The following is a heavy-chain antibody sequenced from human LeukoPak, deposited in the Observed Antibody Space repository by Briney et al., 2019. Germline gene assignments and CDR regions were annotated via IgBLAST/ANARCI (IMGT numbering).Heavy chain of an antibody. CDR3: ARDSSEHWYFDL. CDR2: IYTSGST. J-gene: IGHJ2*01. D-gene: IGHD6-19*01. CDR1: GGSISSSSYY. V-gene: IGHV4-61*02. Sequence: KTSETLSLTCTVSGGSISSSSYYWGWIRQPAGKGLEWIGRIYTSGSTNYNPSLKSRVTMSVDTSKNQFSLKLSSVTAADTAVYYCARDSSEHWYFDLWGRGTLVTVSS.